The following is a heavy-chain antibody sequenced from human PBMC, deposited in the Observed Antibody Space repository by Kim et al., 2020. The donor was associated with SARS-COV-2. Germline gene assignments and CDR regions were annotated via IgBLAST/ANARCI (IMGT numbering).Heavy chain of an antibody. D-gene: IGHD6-19*01. CDR3: ARVRRTGSGWYRDGPYNWFDP. J-gene: IGHJ5*02. Sequence: SETLSLTCAVYGGSFSGYYWSWIRQPPGKGLEWIGEINHSGSTNYNPSLKSRVTISVDTSKNQFSLKLSSVTAADTAVYYCARVRRTGSGWYRDGPYNWFDPWGQGTLVTVSS. V-gene: IGHV4-34*01. CDR1: GGSFSGYY. CDR2: INHSGST.